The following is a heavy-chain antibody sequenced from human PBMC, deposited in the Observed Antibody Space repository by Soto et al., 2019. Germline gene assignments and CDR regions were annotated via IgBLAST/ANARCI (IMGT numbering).Heavy chain of an antibody. Sequence: EVQLVESGGGLVQPGGSLRLSCAASGFTVSSNYMSWVRQAPGKGLEWVSVIYSGGSTYYADSVKGRFTISRHNSKNTLYLQMDSLRAGDPAVYYCATGAAGIDSWGQGTLVTVSS. CDR1: GFTVSSNY. CDR2: IYSGGST. D-gene: IGHD6-13*01. CDR3: ATGAAGIDS. V-gene: IGHV3-53*04. J-gene: IGHJ4*02.